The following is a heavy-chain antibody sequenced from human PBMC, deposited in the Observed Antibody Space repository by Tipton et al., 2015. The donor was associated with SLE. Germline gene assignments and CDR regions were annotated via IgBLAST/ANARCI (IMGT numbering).Heavy chain of an antibody. CDR2: FGTADDP. CDR3: VRGPPAAAMVREWYFDL. Sequence: SLRLSCAASGFAFSTHDMHWVRQGIGKSLEWVSAFGTADDPYYADSVRGRFTISRDNAKNSLYLQMNSLRVGDTAVYYCVRGPPAAAMVREWYFDLWGRGTLVTVSS. V-gene: IGHV3-13*05. J-gene: IGHJ2*01. D-gene: IGHD3-10*01. CDR1: GFAFSTHD.